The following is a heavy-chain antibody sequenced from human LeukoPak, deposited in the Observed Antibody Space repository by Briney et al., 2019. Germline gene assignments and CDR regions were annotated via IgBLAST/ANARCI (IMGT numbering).Heavy chain of an antibody. J-gene: IGHJ6*01. Sequence: ASVQVSCKASGGTFSSYAISWVRQAPGQGLEWMGRIIPILGIANFAQKFQGRVTITADKSTSTVYMELSSLRSEDTAVYYCARDTKEPLLAYKDHRDYYYYGMDVWGQGTTVTVAS. CDR2: IIPILGIA. D-gene: IGHD1-14*01. CDR3: ARDTKEPLLAYKDHRDYYYYGMDV. CDR1: GGTFSSYA. V-gene: IGHV1-69*04.